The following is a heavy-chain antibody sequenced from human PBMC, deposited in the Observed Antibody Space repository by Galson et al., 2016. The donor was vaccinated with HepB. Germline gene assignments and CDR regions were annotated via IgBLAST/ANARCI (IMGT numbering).Heavy chain of an antibody. CDR2: ISGSGGRT. CDR3: AKGYGLFDY. J-gene: IGHJ4*02. Sequence: SLRLSCAASGFSFSSYAMSWVRQAPGKGLEWVSAISGSGGRTYYADSVKGRFTISRDNSKNTLYVQMNSLRAEDTAVYYCAKGYGLFDYWGQGTLVTVSS. V-gene: IGHV3-23*01. D-gene: IGHD1-14*01. CDR1: GFSFSSYA.